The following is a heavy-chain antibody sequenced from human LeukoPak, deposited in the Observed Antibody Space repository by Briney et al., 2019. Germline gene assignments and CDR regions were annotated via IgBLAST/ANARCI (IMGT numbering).Heavy chain of an antibody. J-gene: IGHJ4*02. D-gene: IGHD3-3*01. CDR1: GFTFSSYA. CDR2: ISGSGERT. CDR3: ATHKSYDFWSGYRHYYFDY. Sequence: GGSLRLSCAGSGFTFSSYAMSWVRQAPGKGLEWVSVISGSGERTNYADSVKGRFTTSRDNSKNTLYLQMNSLRAEDTAVYYCATHKSYDFWSGYRHYYFDYWGQGTLVTVSS. V-gene: IGHV3-23*01.